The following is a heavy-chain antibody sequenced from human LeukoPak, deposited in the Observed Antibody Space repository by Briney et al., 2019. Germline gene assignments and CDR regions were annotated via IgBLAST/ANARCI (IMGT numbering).Heavy chain of an antibody. Sequence: PSETLSLTCTISGGSISSISYYWGWIRQPPGKGLEWIGTIYYSGSTYYNPSLRSRVTISVDTSKNQFSLKLSSVTAADTAVYYCARHTGYSSTIDYWGQGTLVTVSS. CDR1: GGSISSISYY. CDR3: ARHTGYSSTIDY. CDR2: IYYSGST. D-gene: IGHD6-13*01. V-gene: IGHV4-39*01. J-gene: IGHJ4*02.